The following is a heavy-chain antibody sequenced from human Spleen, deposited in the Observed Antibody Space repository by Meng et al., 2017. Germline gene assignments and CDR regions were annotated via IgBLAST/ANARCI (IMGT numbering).Heavy chain of an antibody. CDR2: IYPSDSNT. Sequence: GESLKISCKGSGYIFTSYWIGWVRQMPGKGLEWMGIIYPSDSNTVYSPSFQGQITIPADKSSDTAYLHLSSLKASDTAMYYCASRLGGGSYDYIWRNFRHNNWFDPWGQGTLVTVSS. CDR1: GYIFTSYW. J-gene: IGHJ5*02. CDR3: ASRLGGGSYDYIWRNFRHNNWFDP. V-gene: IGHV5-51*01. D-gene: IGHD3-16*01.